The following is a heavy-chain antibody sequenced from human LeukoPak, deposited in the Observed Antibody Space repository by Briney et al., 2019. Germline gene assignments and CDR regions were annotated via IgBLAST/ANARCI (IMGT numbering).Heavy chain of an antibody. J-gene: IGHJ5*02. CDR1: GFTFSSYS. V-gene: IGHV3-21*01. D-gene: IGHD3-22*01. CDR3: ARDAYYYYDSSDYLNSFDP. Sequence: GGSLRLSCAASGFTFSSYSMNWVRQAPGKGLEWVSSISSSSSYIYYADSVKGRFTISRDNAKNSLYLQMNSLRAEDTAVYYCARDAYYYYDSSDYLNSFDPWGQGTLVTVSS. CDR2: ISSSSSYI.